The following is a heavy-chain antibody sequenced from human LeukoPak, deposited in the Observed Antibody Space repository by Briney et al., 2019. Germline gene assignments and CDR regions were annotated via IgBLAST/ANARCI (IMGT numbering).Heavy chain of an antibody. CDR3: ATPSGGY. CDR2: TYYDSNT. Sequence: GGSLRLSCAASGYRVSSNYMSWVRQAPGKGLEWVSVTYYDSNTYYADSVKGRFTISRGNSKNMVYLQMNSLRVEDTAVYYCATPSGGYWGQGTLVTVSS. D-gene: IGHD6-25*01. V-gene: IGHV3-66*04. CDR1: GYRVSSNY. J-gene: IGHJ4*02.